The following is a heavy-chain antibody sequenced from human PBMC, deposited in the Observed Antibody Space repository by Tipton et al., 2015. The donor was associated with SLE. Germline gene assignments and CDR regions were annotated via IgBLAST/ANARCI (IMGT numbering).Heavy chain of an antibody. CDR3: AKAPEGYSYGSWDYYYYMDV. V-gene: IGHV3-30*04. CDR1: GFTFSSYA. CDR2: ISYDGSNK. D-gene: IGHD5-18*01. J-gene: IGHJ6*03. Sequence: SLRLSCAASGFTFSSYAMHWVRQAPGKGLEWVAVISYDGSNKYYADSVKGRFTISRDNSKNTLYLQMNSLRAEDTAVYYCAKAPEGYSYGSWDYYYYMDVWGKGTTVTVSS.